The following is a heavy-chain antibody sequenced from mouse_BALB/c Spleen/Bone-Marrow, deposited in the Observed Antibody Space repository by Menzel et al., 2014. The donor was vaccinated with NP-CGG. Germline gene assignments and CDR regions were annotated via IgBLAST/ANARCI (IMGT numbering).Heavy chain of an antibody. CDR3: VRQNYDYSMDY. D-gene: IGHD2-4*01. J-gene: IGHJ4*01. CDR1: GFTFNTYA. V-gene: IGHV10-1*02. Sequence: EVMLVESGGGLVQPKGSLKLSCAASGFTFNTYAMNWVRQAPGKGLEWVARIRSKSNNYATYYADSVKDRFTISRDDSQSMLYLQMNNLKTEDTAMYYCVRQNYDYSMDYWGQGTSATVSS. CDR2: IRSKSNNYAT.